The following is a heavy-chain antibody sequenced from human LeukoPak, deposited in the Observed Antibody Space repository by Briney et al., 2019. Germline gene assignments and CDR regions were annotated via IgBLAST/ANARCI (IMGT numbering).Heavy chain of an antibody. CDR3: TTVTLRPVGL. Sequence: PGGSLRLSCAASGFSFTNAWMSWVRQAPGKGLEWVGRIKSKTDGGTIDYAAPVKGRFTISRDDSKNTLFLQMNSLKIEDTAVYYCTTVTLRPVGLWGQGTLVIVSS. J-gene: IGHJ4*02. D-gene: IGHD3-10*01. CDR2: IKSKTDGGTI. CDR1: GFSFTNAW. V-gene: IGHV3-15*05.